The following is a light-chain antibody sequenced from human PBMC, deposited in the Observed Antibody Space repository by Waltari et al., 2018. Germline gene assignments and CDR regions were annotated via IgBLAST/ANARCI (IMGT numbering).Light chain of an antibody. CDR3: QTGGHGTWV. CDR1: SGHSRNA. Sequence: QLALTQSPSASASLGASVTLTCTLNSGHSRNAVAWLPQQPENGPRYLMKVNSDGSHSKGDDIPDRFSGSGSGAERYLTISSLQSEDEADYYCQTGGHGTWVFGGGTKLTVL. V-gene: IGLV4-69*02. J-gene: IGLJ3*02. CDR2: VNSDGSH.